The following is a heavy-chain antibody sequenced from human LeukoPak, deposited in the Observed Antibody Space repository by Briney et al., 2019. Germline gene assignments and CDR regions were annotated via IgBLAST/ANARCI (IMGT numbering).Heavy chain of an antibody. CDR3: ARDAGRARDILTGPNWFDP. CDR1: GFTFSSYE. Sequence: GGSLRLSCAASGFTFSSYEMNWVRQAPGKGVEGVSYISSSGSTIYYADSVKGRFTISRDNAKNSLYLQMNSLRAEDTAVYYCARDAGRARDILTGPNWFDPWGQGTLVTVSS. V-gene: IGHV3-48*03. J-gene: IGHJ5*02. CDR2: ISSSGSTI. D-gene: IGHD3-9*01.